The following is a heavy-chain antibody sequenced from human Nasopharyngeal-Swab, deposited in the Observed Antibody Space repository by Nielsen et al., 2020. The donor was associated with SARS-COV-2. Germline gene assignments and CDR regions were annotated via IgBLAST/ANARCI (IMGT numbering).Heavy chain of an antibody. CDR2: ISSSSSYI. V-gene: IGHV3-21*01. Sequence: GESLKISCAASGFTFSSYSMNWVRQAPGKGLEWVSSISSSSSYIYYADSEKGRFTISRDNAKNSLYLQMNSLRAEDTAVYYCARDPQRDYCGGDCSYFDYWGQGTLVTVSS. CDR3: ARDPQRDYCGGDCSYFDY. J-gene: IGHJ4*02. CDR1: GFTFSSYS. D-gene: IGHD2-21*02.